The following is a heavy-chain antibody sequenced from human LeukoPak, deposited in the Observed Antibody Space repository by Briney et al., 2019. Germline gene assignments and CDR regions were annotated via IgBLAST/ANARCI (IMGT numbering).Heavy chain of an antibody. CDR1: GFTFSSYA. CDR2: ISYDGSNK. J-gene: IGHJ6*02. V-gene: IGHV3-30-3*01. Sequence: PGRSLRLSCAASGFTFSSYAMHWVRQAPGKGLEWVTVISYDGSNKYYADSVKGRFTISRDNSKNTLYLQMNSLRAEDTAVYYCARAVPSLAAHYGMDVWGQGTTVTVSS. D-gene: IGHD6-6*01. CDR3: ARAVPSLAAHYGMDV.